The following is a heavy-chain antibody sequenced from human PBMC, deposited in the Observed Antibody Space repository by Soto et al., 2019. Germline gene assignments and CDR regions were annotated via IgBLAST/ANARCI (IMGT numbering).Heavy chain of an antibody. J-gene: IGHJ4*02. V-gene: IGHV4-31*03. Sequence: PSETLSLTCTVSGGSISSGGYYWSWIRQHPGKGLEWIGYIYYSGSTYYNPSLKSRVTISVDTSKNQFSLKLSSVTAAYTAVYYCGLTGYYGGPFDYWGQGTLVTVSS. D-gene: IGHD3-9*01. CDR3: GLTGYYGGPFDY. CDR2: IYYSGST. CDR1: GGSISSGGYY.